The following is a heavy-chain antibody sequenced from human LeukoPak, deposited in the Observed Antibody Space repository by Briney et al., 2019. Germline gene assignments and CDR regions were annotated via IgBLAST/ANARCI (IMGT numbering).Heavy chain of an antibody. V-gene: IGHV4-59*01. CDR1: GGSISSYY. Sequence: SETLSLTCTVSGGSISSYYWSWIRQPPGKGLEWIGYIYYSGSTNYSPSLKSRVTISVDTSKNQFSLKLSSVTAADTAVYYCARVLRGYSYGTDPAFDYWGQGTLVTVSS. D-gene: IGHD5-18*01. J-gene: IGHJ4*02. CDR3: ARVLRGYSYGTDPAFDY. CDR2: IYYSGST.